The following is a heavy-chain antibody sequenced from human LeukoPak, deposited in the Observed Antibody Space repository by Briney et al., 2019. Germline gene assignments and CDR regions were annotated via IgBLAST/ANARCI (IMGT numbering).Heavy chain of an antibody. Sequence: SETLSLTCTVSGGSIRSSSYYWGWIRQPPGKGLEWIGSIDYSGSTYYNPSLKSRVTISVDTSKNHFSLDLSSVTAADTAVYYCARDRSSSWYKDFDYWGQGTLVTVSS. CDR1: GGSIRSSSYY. J-gene: IGHJ4*02. CDR2: IDYSGST. D-gene: IGHD6-13*01. V-gene: IGHV4-39*07. CDR3: ARDRSSSWYKDFDY.